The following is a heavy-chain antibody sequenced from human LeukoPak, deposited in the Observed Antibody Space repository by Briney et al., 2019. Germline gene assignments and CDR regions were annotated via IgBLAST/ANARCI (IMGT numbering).Heavy chain of an antibody. D-gene: IGHD3-10*01. V-gene: IGHV1-2*06. CDR2: INPNSGGT. J-gene: IGHJ4*02. Sequence: ASVKVSCKASGYTFTGYYMHWVRQAPRQGLEWMGRINPNSGGTNYAQKFQGRVTMTRDTSISTAYMELSRLRSYDTAAYCCARAMVRGVITPDYWGQGTLVTVSS. CDR3: ARAMVRGVITPDY. CDR1: GYTFTGYY.